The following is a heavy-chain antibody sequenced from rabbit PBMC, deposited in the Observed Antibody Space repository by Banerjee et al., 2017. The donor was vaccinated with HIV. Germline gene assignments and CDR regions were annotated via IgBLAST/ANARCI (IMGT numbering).Heavy chain of an antibody. CDR1: GFSFSGILY. V-gene: IGHV1S45*01. Sequence: QQQLEESGGGLVKPGGTLTLTCTASGFSFSGILYMCWVRQAPGKGLEWIACIDTGDGDTYFANWAKGRFIMSRTSSTKVTLQMTSLTAADTATYFCARDLVAVIGWNFSLWGPGTLVTVS. CDR2: IDTGDGDT. CDR3: ARDLVAVIGWNFSL. J-gene: IGHJ4*01. D-gene: IGHD1-1*01.